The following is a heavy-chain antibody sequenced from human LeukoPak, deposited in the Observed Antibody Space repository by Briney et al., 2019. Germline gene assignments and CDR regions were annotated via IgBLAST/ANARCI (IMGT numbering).Heavy chain of an antibody. J-gene: IGHJ4*02. Sequence: PGRSLRLYCAASGFTFSSYGMHWVRQAPGKWLDWVAVISYDGSNKYYADSVKGRFTISRDNSKNTLYLQMNSLRAEDTAVYYCAKDRFLYDSSGPLDYWGQGTLVTVSS. CDR3: AKDRFLYDSSGPLDY. CDR1: GFTFSSYG. D-gene: IGHD3-22*01. CDR2: ISYDGSNK. V-gene: IGHV3-30*18.